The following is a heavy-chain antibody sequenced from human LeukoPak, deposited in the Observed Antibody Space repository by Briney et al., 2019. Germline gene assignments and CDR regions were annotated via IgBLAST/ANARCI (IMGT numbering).Heavy chain of an antibody. V-gene: IGHV3-66*01. J-gene: IGHJ4*02. CDR1: GFTVSSNY. Sequence: GRSLRLSCAASGFTVSSNYMSWVRQAPGKGLEWVSVIYSGVSTYYADSVKGRFTISRDNSKTTLYLQMNSLSAEDTAVYYCAKDVTEWTGDWGKGTLVTVSS. D-gene: IGHD3-3*01. CDR2: IYSGVST. CDR3: AKDVTEWTGD.